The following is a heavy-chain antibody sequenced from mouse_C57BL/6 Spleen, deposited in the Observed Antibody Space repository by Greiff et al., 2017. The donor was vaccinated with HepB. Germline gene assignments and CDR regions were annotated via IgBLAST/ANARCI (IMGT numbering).Heavy chain of an antibody. V-gene: IGHV5-17*01. CDR1: GFTFSDYG. CDR3: ATLYYDYFDY. Sequence: EVKLVESGGGLVKPGGSLKLSCAASGFTFSDYGMHWVRQAPEKGLEWVAYISSGSSTIYYADTVKGRFTISRDNAKNTLFLQMTSLRSEDTAMYYCATLYYDYFDYWGQGTTLTVSS. J-gene: IGHJ2*01. D-gene: IGHD1-1*01. CDR2: ISSGSSTI.